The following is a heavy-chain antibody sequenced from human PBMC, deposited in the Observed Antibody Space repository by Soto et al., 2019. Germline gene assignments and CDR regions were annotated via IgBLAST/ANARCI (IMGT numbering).Heavy chain of an antibody. Sequence: GGSLRLSCAASGFTFSSYGMHWVRQAPGKGLEWVAVIWYDGSNKYYADSVKGRFTISRDNSKNTLYLQMNSLRAEDTAVYYCARDAPYYYDSSGYYYAQIGAFDIWGQGTMVTVSS. V-gene: IGHV3-33*01. CDR1: GFTFSSYG. CDR2: IWYDGSNK. J-gene: IGHJ3*02. D-gene: IGHD3-22*01. CDR3: ARDAPYYYDSSGYYYAQIGAFDI.